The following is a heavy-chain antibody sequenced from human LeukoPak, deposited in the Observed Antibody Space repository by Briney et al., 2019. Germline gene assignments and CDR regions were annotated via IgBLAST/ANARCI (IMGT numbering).Heavy chain of an antibody. CDR3: ARHDYGDYGPFDC. CDR2: IYYSGST. CDR1: GGSIGSGDYY. Sequence: PSETLSLTCTGSGGSIGSGDYYWGWIRQPPGKGLEWIGTIYYSGSTYYNTSLKSRVTIFVDMSNNLFSLKLNSVTAADTAVYYCARHDYGDYGPFDCWGQGALVTVSS. V-gene: IGHV4-39*01. D-gene: IGHD4-17*01. J-gene: IGHJ4*02.